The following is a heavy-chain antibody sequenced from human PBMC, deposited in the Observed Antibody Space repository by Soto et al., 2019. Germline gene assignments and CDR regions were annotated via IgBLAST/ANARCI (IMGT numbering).Heavy chain of an antibody. Sequence: GGSLRLSCAASGFTFSSYSMNWVRQAPGKGLEWVSSISSSSSYIYYADSVKGRFTISRDNAKNSLYLQMNSLRAEDTAVYYCASWGYSSSSGDYYYYMDVWGKGTTVTVSS. D-gene: IGHD6-6*01. V-gene: IGHV3-21*01. CDR3: ASWGYSSSSGDYYYYMDV. J-gene: IGHJ6*03. CDR1: GFTFSSYS. CDR2: ISSSSSYI.